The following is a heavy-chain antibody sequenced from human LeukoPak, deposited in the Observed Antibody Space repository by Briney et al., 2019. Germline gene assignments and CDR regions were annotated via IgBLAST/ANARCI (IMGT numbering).Heavy chain of an antibody. CDR3: ARAAGKGLGYCSSTSCYSYYMDV. J-gene: IGHJ6*03. V-gene: IGHV4-34*01. D-gene: IGHD2-2*02. Sequence: SETLSLTCAVYGGSFSGYYWSWIRQPPGKGLEWIGEINHSGSTNYNPSLKSRVTISVDTSKNQFSLKLSSVTAADTAVYYCARAAGKGLGYCSSTSCYSYYMDVWGKGTTVTVSS. CDR2: INHSGST. CDR1: GGSFSGYY.